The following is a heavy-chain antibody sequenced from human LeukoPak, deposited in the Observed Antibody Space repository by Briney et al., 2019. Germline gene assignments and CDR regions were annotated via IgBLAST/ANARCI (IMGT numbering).Heavy chain of an antibody. CDR2: IYHSGST. CDR1: GGSISSGGYS. D-gene: IGHD3-22*01. CDR3: ARRSYYDSGGYYYSAFDI. Sequence: KTSQTLSLTCAVSGGSISSGGYSWSWIRQPPGKGLEWIGYIYHSGSTYYNPSLKSRVTISVDRSKNQFSLKLSSVTAADTAVYFCARRSYYDSGGYYYSAFDIWGQGTLVTVSS. V-gene: IGHV4-30-2*01. J-gene: IGHJ3*02.